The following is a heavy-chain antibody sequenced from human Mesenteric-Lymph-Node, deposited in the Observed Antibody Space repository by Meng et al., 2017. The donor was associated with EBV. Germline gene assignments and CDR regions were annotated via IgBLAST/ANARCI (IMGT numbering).Heavy chain of an antibody. CDR2: VYYNGNA. CDR1: GDFISSGDCY. J-gene: IGHJ4*02. D-gene: IGHD2-15*01. V-gene: IGHV4-30-4*01. CDR3: ARSPREYCIGYSCYFD. Sequence: QLQESAPDRMSPQETLSLPCAFSGDFISSGDCYWSWIRQPPGKGLELIGYVYYNGNAYYNPSLKSRVSISVDTSKNEFSLNLKFVTAADTAVYYCARSPREYCIGYSCYFDWGQGTLVTVSS.